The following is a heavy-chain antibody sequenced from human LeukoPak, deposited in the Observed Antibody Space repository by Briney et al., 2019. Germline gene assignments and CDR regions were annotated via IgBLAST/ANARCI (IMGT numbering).Heavy chain of an antibody. D-gene: IGHD3-10*01. CDR2: ISSSIGTI. J-gene: IGHJ4*02. CDR3: ARERFGDFDY. Sequence: PGGSLRFSCAAAGFTFSSYSMNWVRQAPEKGLEWVSYISSSIGTIYYADSVQGRFTISRDNAKNSLYLQMNSLTADDTAVYYCARERFGDFDYGGQGTLVTVSS. CDR1: GFTFSSYS. V-gene: IGHV3-48*01.